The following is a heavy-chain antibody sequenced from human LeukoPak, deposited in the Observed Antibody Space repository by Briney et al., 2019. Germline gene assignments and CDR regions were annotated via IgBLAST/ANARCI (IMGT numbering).Heavy chain of an antibody. D-gene: IGHD3-22*01. Sequence: PGGSLRLSCAASGFTFSSYAMHWVRQAPGKGLEWVAVISYDGSNKYYADSVKGRFTISRDNSKNTLYLQMNSLRAEDTAVYYCARGSREVVVVIKDYWGQGTLVTVSS. CDR1: GFTFSSYA. V-gene: IGHV3-30-3*01. J-gene: IGHJ4*02. CDR3: ARGSREVVVVIKDY. CDR2: ISYDGSNK.